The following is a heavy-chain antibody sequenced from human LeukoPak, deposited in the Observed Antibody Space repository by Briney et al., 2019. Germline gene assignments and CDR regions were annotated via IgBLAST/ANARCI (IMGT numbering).Heavy chain of an antibody. V-gene: IGHV3-7*01. J-gene: IGHJ3*02. CDR3: ARQGDYIYDAFDI. D-gene: IGHD3-3*01. Sequence: GGSLRLSCAASGFTFSSYWMSWVRQAPGKGLEWVANIKQDGSEKYYVDSVKGRVTISRDNAKSSLYLQMNSLRAEDTAVYYCARQGDYIYDAFDIWGQGTMVTVSS. CDR2: IKQDGSEK. CDR1: GFTFSSYW.